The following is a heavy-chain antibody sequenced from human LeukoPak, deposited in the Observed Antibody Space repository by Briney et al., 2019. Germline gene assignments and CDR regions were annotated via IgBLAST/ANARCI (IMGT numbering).Heavy chain of an antibody. CDR3: ARGQTYYDDLTGYHYYAFDI. CDR2: INSDGSST. D-gene: IGHD3-9*01. J-gene: IGHJ3*02. V-gene: IGHV3-74*01. CDR1: GFTFGNYW. Sequence: GGSLRLSCAASGFTFGNYWMHWVRQAPGKGLVWVSRINSDGSSTNYADSVKGRFTISRDNGKKTLHLQMNSLRAEDTAVYYCARGQTYYDDLTGYHYYAFDIWGQGTMVTVSS.